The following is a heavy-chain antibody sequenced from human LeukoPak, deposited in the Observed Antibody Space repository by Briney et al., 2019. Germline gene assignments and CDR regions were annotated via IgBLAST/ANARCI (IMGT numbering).Heavy chain of an antibody. Sequence: SETLSLTCTVSGGSISTYYWSWIRQPPGKGLEWIGYIYYSGSANYNPSLESRVTISVDTSKNQFSLKLSSVTAADTAVYYCARSYGSGNYFDYWGQGTLVTVSS. CDR3: ARSYGSGNYFDY. CDR1: GGSISTYY. J-gene: IGHJ4*02. CDR2: IYYSGSA. V-gene: IGHV4-59*01. D-gene: IGHD3-10*01.